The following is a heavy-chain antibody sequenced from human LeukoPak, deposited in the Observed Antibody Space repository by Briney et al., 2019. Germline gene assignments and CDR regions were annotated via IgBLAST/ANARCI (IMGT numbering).Heavy chain of an antibody. V-gene: IGHV1-3*01. D-gene: IGHD2-2*01. CDR2: INAGNGNT. Sequence: APVKVSCKASGYTFTSYAMHWVRQAPGQRLEWMGWINAGNGNTKYSQKFQGRVTITRDTSASTAYMELSSLRSEDTAVYYCARESSTSCYDYWGQETLVTVSS. CDR1: GYTFTSYA. J-gene: IGHJ4*02. CDR3: ARESSTSCYDY.